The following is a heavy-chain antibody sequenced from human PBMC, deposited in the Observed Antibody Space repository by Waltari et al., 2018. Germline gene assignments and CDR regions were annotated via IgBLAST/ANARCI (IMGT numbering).Heavy chain of an antibody. J-gene: IGHJ4*02. D-gene: IGHD3-10*01. CDR3: ARGGGGVRGARALSY. CDR1: GGSIRSGDYY. CDR2: IYYRGST. Sequence: QVQLQESGPGLVKPSQTLSLTCAVSGGSIRSGDYYWRWNRQPPGRGLEGIGYIYYRGSTYYNPSLKSRVTISLDTSENQFSLKLSSVTAADTAVYYCARGGGGVRGARALSYWGQGTLVTVSS. V-gene: IGHV4-30-4*01.